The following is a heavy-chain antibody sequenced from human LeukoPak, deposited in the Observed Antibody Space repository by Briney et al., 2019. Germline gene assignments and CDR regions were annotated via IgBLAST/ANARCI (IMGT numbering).Heavy chain of an antibody. Sequence: PGGSLRLSCVASGFTFDDYAMHWVRQAPGKGLEWVSGISWNSGSIGYADSVKGRFTISRDNAKNSLYLQMNSLRAEDTALYYCAKDIRGSSWYGYLDYWGQGTLVTVSS. CDR1: GFTFDDYA. CDR3: AKDIRGSSWYGYLDY. D-gene: IGHD6-13*01. J-gene: IGHJ4*02. V-gene: IGHV3-9*01. CDR2: ISWNSGSI.